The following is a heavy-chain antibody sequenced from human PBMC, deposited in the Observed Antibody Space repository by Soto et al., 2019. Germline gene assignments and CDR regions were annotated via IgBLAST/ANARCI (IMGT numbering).Heavy chain of an antibody. D-gene: IGHD3-22*01. CDR1: GFTFSSYE. Sequence: PGGSLRLSCAASGFTFSSYEMNWVRQAPGKGLEWVSYISSSGSTIYYADSVKGRFTISRDNAKNSLYLQMNSLRAEDTAVYYCARAGYYYDSSGYKNWFDPWGQGTLVTGSS. J-gene: IGHJ5*02. CDR3: ARAGYYYDSSGYKNWFDP. CDR2: ISSSGSTI. V-gene: IGHV3-48*03.